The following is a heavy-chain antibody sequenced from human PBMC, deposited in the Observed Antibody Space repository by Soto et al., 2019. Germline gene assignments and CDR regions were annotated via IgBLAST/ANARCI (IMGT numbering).Heavy chain of an antibody. CDR3: AKDRRAGGNYGFYSDF. V-gene: IGHV3-23*01. D-gene: IGHD1-7*01. J-gene: IGHJ4*02. Sequence: VGSLRLSCAASGFTFSSYGMTWVRQAPGKGLEWVSFSSATGAGTYYADSVKGRFTISRDNSKNTLYLQMTSLRADDTAVYYCAKDRRAGGNYGFYSDFWGQGALVTSPQ. CDR1: GFTFSSYG. CDR2: SSATGAGT.